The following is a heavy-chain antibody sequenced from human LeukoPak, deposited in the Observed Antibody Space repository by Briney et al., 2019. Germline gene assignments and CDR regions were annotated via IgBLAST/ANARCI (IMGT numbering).Heavy chain of an antibody. D-gene: IGHD6-13*01. CDR3: ARSLPYGTTWYGRSDF. CDR2: IRQDGDTK. V-gene: IGHV3-7*03. Sequence: PGGSLRLSCAASGFIFSQYSMNWVRQAPGKGLEWVANIRQDGDTKYYVDSVKGRFTISRDNAMNSLYLQMNSLRAEDTAIYYCARSLPYGTTWYGRSDFWGQGTLVTVSS. J-gene: IGHJ4*02. CDR1: GFIFSQYS.